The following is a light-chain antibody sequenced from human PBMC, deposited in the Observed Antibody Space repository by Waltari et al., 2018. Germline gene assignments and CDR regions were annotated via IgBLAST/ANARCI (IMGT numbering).Light chain of an antibody. V-gene: IGKV1-5*03. CDR1: QSISSW. CDR2: KAS. J-gene: IGKJ1*01. Sequence: DIQMTQSPYTLSASVGDRVTITCRASQSISSWLAWYQQKPGKAPKLMIYKASSLESGVPSSFSGSGSGTAFTLTISSLQPDDFATYYCQQYNGYSWTFGQGTKVEIK. CDR3: QQYNGYSWT.